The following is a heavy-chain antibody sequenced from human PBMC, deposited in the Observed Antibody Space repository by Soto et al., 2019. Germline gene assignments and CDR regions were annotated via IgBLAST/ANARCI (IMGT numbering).Heavy chain of an antibody. J-gene: IGHJ5*02. CDR1: GGSVSSGSYY. Sequence: SETLSLTCTVSGGSVSSGSYYWSWIRQPPGKGLEWIGYIYYSGSTNYNPSLKSRVTISVDTSKNQFSLKLSSVTAADTAVYYCAREFRDHYDSSGYYRVLYNWFDPWGQGTLVTVSS. V-gene: IGHV4-61*01. CDR2: IYYSGST. D-gene: IGHD3-22*01. CDR3: AREFRDHYDSSGYYRVLYNWFDP.